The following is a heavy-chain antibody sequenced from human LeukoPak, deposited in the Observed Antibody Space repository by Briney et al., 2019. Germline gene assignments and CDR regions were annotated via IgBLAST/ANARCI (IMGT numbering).Heavy chain of an antibody. CDR1: GGTFSSYA. Sequence: ASVKVSCKASGGTFSSYAISWVRQAPGQGLEWMGGIIPIFGTANYAQKLQGRVTITTDESTSTAYMELSSLRSEDTAVYYCARARDSSGYYYYYYMDVWRKGTTVTVSS. J-gene: IGHJ6*03. V-gene: IGHV1-69*05. CDR2: IIPIFGTA. CDR3: ARARDSSGYYYYYYMDV. D-gene: IGHD3-22*01.